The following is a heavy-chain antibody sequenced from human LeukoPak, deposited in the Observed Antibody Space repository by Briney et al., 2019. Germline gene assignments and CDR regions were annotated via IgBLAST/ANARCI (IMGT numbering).Heavy chain of an antibody. CDR3: ARSGEMAAVPDY. J-gene: IGHJ4*02. D-gene: IGHD5-24*01. V-gene: IGHV1-46*01. CDR2: INPSGGST. Sequence: ASVKVSCKASGYTFTSYYMHWVRQAPGQGLVWMGIINPSGGSTSYAQKFQGRVTMTRDTSTSTVYMELSSLRSEDTAVYYCARSGEMAAVPDYWGQGTLVTVSS. CDR1: GYTFTSYY.